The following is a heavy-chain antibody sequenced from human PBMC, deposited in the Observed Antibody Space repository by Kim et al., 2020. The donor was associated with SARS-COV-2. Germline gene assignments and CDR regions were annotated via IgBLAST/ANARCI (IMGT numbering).Heavy chain of an antibody. CDR2: IYYSGST. V-gene: IGHV4-59*13. Sequence: SETLSLTCTVSGGSISSYYWSWIRQPPGKGLEWIGYIYYSGSTNYNPSLKSRVTISVDTSKNQFSLKLSSVTAADTAVYYCARDGNRDGYNSWGQGTLV. J-gene: IGHJ4*02. CDR3: ARDGNRDGYNS. CDR1: GGSISSYY. D-gene: IGHD5-12*01.